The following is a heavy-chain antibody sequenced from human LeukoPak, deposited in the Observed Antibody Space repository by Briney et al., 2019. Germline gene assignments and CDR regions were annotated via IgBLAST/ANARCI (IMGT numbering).Heavy chain of an antibody. CDR1: GGSFSGYY. J-gene: IGHJ5*02. Sequence: PSETLSLTCAVYGGSFSGYYWSWIRQPPGKGLEWIGEINHSGSTNYNPSPKSRVTISVDTSKNQFSLKLSSVTAADTAVYYCARDRGRGKSWFDPWGQGTLVTVSS. CDR3: ARDRGRGKSWFDP. CDR2: INHSGST. D-gene: IGHD3-16*01. V-gene: IGHV4-34*01.